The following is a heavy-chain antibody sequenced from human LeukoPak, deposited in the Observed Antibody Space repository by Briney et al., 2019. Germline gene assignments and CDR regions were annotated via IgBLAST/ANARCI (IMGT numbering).Heavy chain of an antibody. CDR1: GFTFSSYSM. Sequence: GSLRLSCAASGFTFSSYSMNWVRQSPGKGLERIGETFYNRGSNYNPSLKSRVTMSLDESTNHFSMKLSSVTAADTAVYYCGSATYYKVDSWGQGTLVIVSS. CDR2: TFYNRGS. D-gene: IGHD3-10*01. J-gene: IGHJ4*02. V-gene: IGHV4-4*02. CDR3: GSATYYKVDS.